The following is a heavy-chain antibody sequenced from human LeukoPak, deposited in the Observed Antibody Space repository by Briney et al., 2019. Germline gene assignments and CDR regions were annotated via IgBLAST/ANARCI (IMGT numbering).Heavy chain of an antibody. CDR1: GFAFSDYY. CDR3: ARDSGDSSGEVYFDY. CDR2: ISSSGSTI. V-gene: IGHV3-11*01. J-gene: IGHJ4*02. D-gene: IGHD6-19*01. Sequence: GGSLRLSCAASGFAFSDYYMSWIRQAPGKGLEWVSYISSSGSTIYYADSVKGRFTISRDNAKNSLYLQMNSLRAEDTAVYYCARDSGDSSGEVYFDYWGQGTLVTVSS.